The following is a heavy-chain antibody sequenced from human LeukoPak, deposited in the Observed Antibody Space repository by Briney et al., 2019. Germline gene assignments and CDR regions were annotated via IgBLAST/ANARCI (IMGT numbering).Heavy chain of an antibody. D-gene: IGHD3-9*01. CDR3: AREAYDILTGYYYMDV. CDR2: IRYDGSNK. CDR1: GFTFSSYS. J-gene: IGHJ6*03. Sequence: GGSLRLSCAASGFTFSSYSMNWVRQAPGKGLEWVAFIRYDGSNKYYADSVKGRFTISRDNSKNTLYLQMNSLRAEDTAVYYCAREAYDILTGYYYMDVWGKGTTVTVSS. V-gene: IGHV3-30*02.